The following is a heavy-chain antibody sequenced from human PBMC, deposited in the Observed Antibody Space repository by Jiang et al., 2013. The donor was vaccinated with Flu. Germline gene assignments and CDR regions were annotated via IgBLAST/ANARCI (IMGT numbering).Heavy chain of an antibody. V-gene: IGHV3-53*01. J-gene: IGHJ4*02. CDR3: AKSRDGYNYFDY. Sequence: QPGGSRRDVSLCSLWVRTVSSNYMSWVRQAPGKGLEWVSVIYSGGSTYYADSVKGRFTISRDNSKNTLYLQMNSLRAEDTAVYYCAKSRDGYNYFDYWGQGTLVTVSS. D-gene: IGHD5-24*01. CDR2: IYSGGST. CDR1: VRTVSSNY.